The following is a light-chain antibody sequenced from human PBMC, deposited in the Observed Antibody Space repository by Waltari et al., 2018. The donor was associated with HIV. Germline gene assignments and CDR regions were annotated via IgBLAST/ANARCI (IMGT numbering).Light chain of an antibody. CDR1: NIGTKS. V-gene: IGLV3-21*02. CDR3: QVWDSSSDNLVV. J-gene: IGLJ2*01. CDR2: DDS. Sequence: SYVVTQPPSVSVAPGQTARITCGGNNIGTKSVHWYQQKPGQAPVLVVYDDSDRPSGIPERFSCSNSGNTATLTISRVEAGDEADYHCQVWDSSSDNLVVFGGGTKLTVL.